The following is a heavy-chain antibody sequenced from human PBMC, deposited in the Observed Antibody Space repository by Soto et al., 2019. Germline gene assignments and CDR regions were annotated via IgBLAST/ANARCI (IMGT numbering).Heavy chain of an antibody. V-gene: IGHV3-48*02. CDR3: TKDRNTAYDY. Sequence: GGSLRLSCVASGFAFSSSGMNWVRQPPGKGLEWISYISINGGNIKSADAVKGRFTTSRDDARNSLFLQMNSLRDEDTAVYYCTKDRNTAYDYWGQGTLVTVSS. J-gene: IGHJ4*02. CDR1: GFAFSSSG. D-gene: IGHD2-21*01. CDR2: ISINGGNI.